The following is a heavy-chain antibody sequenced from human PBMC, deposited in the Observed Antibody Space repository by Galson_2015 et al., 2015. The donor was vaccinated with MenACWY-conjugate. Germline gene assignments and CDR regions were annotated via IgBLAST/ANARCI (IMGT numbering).Heavy chain of an antibody. J-gene: IGHJ4*02. D-gene: IGHD3-22*01. CDR3: ARGKGSGSFPYYFDY. CDR2: ISSGSSYI. V-gene: IGHV3-21*01. CDR1: GFAFSGYA. Sequence: SLRLSCAGSGFAFSGYAMTWVRQAPGKGLEWVSSISSGSSYIYYADSVKGRFTISRDNANNSLHLQLSSLRVEDTALYYCARGKGSGSFPYYFDYWGQGVMVAVSS.